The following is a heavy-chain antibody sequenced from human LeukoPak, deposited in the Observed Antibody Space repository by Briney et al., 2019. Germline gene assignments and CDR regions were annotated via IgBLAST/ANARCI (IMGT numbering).Heavy chain of an antibody. J-gene: IGHJ4*02. Sequence: ASVKVSCKASGGTFSSYAISWVRQAPGQGLEWMGGIIPIFGTANYAQKFQGRVTITADESTSTVYMELSSLRSENTAVYYCARAGIRYFDCPDYWGQGTLVTVSS. CDR3: ARAGIRYFDCPDY. V-gene: IGHV1-69*13. CDR1: GGTFSSYA. CDR2: IIPIFGTA. D-gene: IGHD3-9*01.